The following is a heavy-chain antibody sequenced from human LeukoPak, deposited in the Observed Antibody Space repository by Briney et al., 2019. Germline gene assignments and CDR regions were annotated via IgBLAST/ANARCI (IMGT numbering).Heavy chain of an antibody. Sequence: PGGSLRLSCVASGFTFSSYWMSWVRQAPGKGLEWVANIKQDESEKYYVDSVKGRFTISRDNAKNSLYQQMNSLRAEDTAVYYCARDFEISSGWGQGTLVTVSS. J-gene: IGHJ4*02. D-gene: IGHD6-19*01. V-gene: IGHV3-7*01. CDR1: GFTFSSYW. CDR2: IKQDESEK. CDR3: ARDFEISSG.